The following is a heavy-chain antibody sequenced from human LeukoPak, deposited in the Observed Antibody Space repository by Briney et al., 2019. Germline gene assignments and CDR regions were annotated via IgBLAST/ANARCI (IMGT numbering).Heavy chain of an antibody. CDR2: ISSSSSYI. CDR1: GFTFSSYS. D-gene: IGHD3-22*01. CDR3: ARDTYDSSGYYFANDAFDI. Sequence: PGGSLRLSCAASGFTFSSYSMNWVRQAPGKGLEWVSCISSSSSYIYYADSVKGRFTISRDNAKNSLYLQMNSLRAEDTAVYYCARDTYDSSGYYFANDAFDIWGQGTMVTVSS. J-gene: IGHJ3*02. V-gene: IGHV3-21*01.